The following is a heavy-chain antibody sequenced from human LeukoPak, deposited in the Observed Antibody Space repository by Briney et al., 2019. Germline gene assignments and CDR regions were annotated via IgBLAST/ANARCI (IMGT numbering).Heavy chain of an antibody. CDR3: ARRSHGDWFYFDL. CDR2: VYYDGST. J-gene: IGHJ2*01. Sequence: PSETLSLTCTVSGGSITGFYWNWIRQPPGKGLEWIGYVYYDGSTDYNPSLKSRVTISLDTSKNQFSLKLSSVTAADTAVYYCARRSHGDWFYFDLWAVAPWSLSPQ. V-gene: IGHV4-59*01. D-gene: IGHD3/OR15-3a*01. CDR1: GGSITGFY.